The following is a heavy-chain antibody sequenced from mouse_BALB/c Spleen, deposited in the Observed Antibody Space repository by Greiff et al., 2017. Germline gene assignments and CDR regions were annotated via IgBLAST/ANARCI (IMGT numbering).Heavy chain of an antibody. J-gene: IGHJ4*01. CDR1: GFTFSSYA. CDR3: ARLLTNSYMDY. V-gene: IGHV5-9-3*01. D-gene: IGHD4-1*01. CDR2: ISSGGSYT. Sequence: EVQLVESGGGLVKPGGSLKLSCAASGFTFSSYAMSWVRQTPEKRLEWVATISSGGSYTYYPDSVKGRFTISRDNAKNTLYLQMNSLRSEDTAMYYCARLLTNSYMDYWGQGTSVTVSS.